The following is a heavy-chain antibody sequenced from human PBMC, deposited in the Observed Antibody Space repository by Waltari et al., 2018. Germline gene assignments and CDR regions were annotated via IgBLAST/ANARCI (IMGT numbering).Heavy chain of an antibody. CDR3: AKGDYGDYTWFDP. D-gene: IGHD4-17*01. Sequence: EVQLLESGGGLVQPGGSLRLSCAASGFTFSRYPMNWVRQAPGKGLEWVSTISGSGGSTYFADSVKGRFSIFRDNSKNTLSLHMDSLRAEDTAVYYCAKGDYGDYTWFDPWGQGTLVTVSS. CDR1: GFTFSRYP. CDR2: ISGSGGST. J-gene: IGHJ5*02. V-gene: IGHV3-23*01.